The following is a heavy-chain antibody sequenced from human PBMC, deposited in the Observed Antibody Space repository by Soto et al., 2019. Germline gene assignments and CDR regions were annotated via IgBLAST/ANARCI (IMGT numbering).Heavy chain of an antibody. CDR1: GFTFDDYA. CDR2: ISWNSGSI. CDR3: AKDMTGYSAYYYGMDV. D-gene: IGHD3-9*01. Sequence: VQLVESGGGLVQPGRSLRLSCAASGFTFDDYAMHWVRQAPGKGLEWVSGISWNSGSIGYADSVKGRFTISRDNAKNSLYLQMNSLRAEDTALYYCAKDMTGYSAYYYGMDVWGQGTTVTVSS. J-gene: IGHJ6*02. V-gene: IGHV3-9*01.